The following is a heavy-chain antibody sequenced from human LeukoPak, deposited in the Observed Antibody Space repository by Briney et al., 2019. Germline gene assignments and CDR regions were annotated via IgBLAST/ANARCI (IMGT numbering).Heavy chain of an antibody. CDR2: IYTSGST. Sequence: SETLSLTCTVSGGSISSYYWSWIRQPAGKGLEWIGRIYTSGSTNYNPSLKSRVTMSVDTSKNQFSLKLSSVTAADTAVYYCARDRGSSWYRDWFDPWGQGTLVTVSS. V-gene: IGHV4-4*07. CDR1: GGSISSYY. CDR3: ARDRGSSWYRDWFDP. J-gene: IGHJ5*02. D-gene: IGHD6-13*01.